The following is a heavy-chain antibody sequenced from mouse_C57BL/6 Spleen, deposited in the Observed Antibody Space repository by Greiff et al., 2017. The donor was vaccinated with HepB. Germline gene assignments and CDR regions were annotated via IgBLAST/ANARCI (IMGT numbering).Heavy chain of an antibody. J-gene: IGHJ3*01. CDR1: GFTFSSYT. D-gene: IGHD1-1*01. CDR3: ARWLITTVVAPFAY. Sequence: EVKLEESGGGLVKPGGSLKLSCAASGFTFSSYTMSWVRQTPEKRLEWVATISGGGGNTYYPDSVKGRFTISRDNAKNTLYLQMSSLRSEDTALYYCARWLITTVVAPFAYWGQGTLVTVSA. V-gene: IGHV5-9*01. CDR2: ISGGGGNT.